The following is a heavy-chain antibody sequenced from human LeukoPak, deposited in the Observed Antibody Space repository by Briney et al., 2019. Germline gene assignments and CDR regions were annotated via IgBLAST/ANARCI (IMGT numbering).Heavy chain of an antibody. D-gene: IGHD3-10*01. Sequence: SETLSLTCTVSGGSISHYYWNWIRQPPGKGLEWIGYITGSIYFSGSTNYDPSLKSRVTISVDTSKNQFSLKLSSVTAADTAVYYCARDSRDYGSGSYLDVWGQGTTVTVSS. CDR3: ARDSRDYGSGSYLDV. V-gene: IGHV4-59*01. J-gene: IGHJ6*02. CDR2: ITGSIYFSGST. CDR1: GGSISHYY.